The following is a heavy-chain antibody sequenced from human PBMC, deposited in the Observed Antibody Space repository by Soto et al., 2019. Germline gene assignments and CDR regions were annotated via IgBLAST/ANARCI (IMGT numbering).Heavy chain of an antibody. CDR1: GGSISSYY. CDR3: ATHRPAAIVATKDDAFDI. V-gene: IGHV4-59*08. D-gene: IGHD5-12*01. CDR2: IYYSGST. J-gene: IGHJ3*02. Sequence: SETLSLTCTVSGGSISSYYWIWIRQPPGKGLEWIGYIYYSGSTNYNPSLKSRVTISVDTSKNQFSLKLSSVTAADTAVYYCATHRPAAIVATKDDAFDIWGQGTMVTVSS.